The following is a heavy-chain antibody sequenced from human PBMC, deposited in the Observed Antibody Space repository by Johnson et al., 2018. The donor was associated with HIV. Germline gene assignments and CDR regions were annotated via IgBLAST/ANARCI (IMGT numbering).Heavy chain of an antibody. D-gene: IGHD1-1*01. V-gene: IGHV3-7*05. CDR1: GFSFRRSL. CDR3: ARVPPFGTHPDGAFDI. CDR2: IKQDGSEK. J-gene: IGHJ3*02. Sequence: VQLVESGGGLIQPRGSLRLCCAASGFSFRRSLVNWVRQAPGKGLEWVANIKQDGSEKYYVDSVKGRFTISRDNAKNSLYLQMNSLRAEDTAVYYCARVPPFGTHPDGAFDIWGQGTMVTVSS.